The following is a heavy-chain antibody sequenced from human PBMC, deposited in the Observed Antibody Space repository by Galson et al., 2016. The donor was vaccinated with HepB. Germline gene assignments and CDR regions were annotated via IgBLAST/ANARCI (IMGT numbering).Heavy chain of an antibody. D-gene: IGHD5/OR15-5a*01. J-gene: IGHJ4*02. Sequence: SETLSLTCTVSRGSISGSTFYWAWIRQPPGKGLEWIGAIYYSGSTYYNTSLRSRVTISVDTSKNQFSLKLTSVTAADTAVYYCARDPYGYTVYRPAGSFDSWGQGLLVTVSS. CDR3: ARDPYGYTVYRPAGSFDS. CDR2: IYYSGST. CDR1: RGSISGSTFY. V-gene: IGHV4-39*07.